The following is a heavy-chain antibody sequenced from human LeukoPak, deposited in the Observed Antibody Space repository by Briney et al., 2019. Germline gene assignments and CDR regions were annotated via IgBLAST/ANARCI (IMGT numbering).Heavy chain of an antibody. CDR3: ARETRAVAGLFDY. D-gene: IGHD6-19*01. V-gene: IGHV4-59*01. CDR2: IYYCENT. J-gene: IGHJ4*02. Sequence: SETLSLTCTVSGDSISSYHWSWIRQPPGKGLEWFGYIYYCENTNYNPSLQSRVTISVDTSKNQFSLKMSSVTAVDTAVYYCARETRAVAGLFDYWGQGTPVTVSS. CDR1: GDSISSYH.